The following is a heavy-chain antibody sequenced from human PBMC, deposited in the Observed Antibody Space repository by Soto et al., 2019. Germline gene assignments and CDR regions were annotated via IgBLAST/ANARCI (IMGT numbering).Heavy chain of an antibody. CDR1: GFIFSNYV. D-gene: IGHD3-10*01. CDR2: MSYDGTTK. CDR3: AREVLWSRYFDY. V-gene: IGHV3-30-3*01. Sequence: QVQLVESGGGVVQPGRSLRLSCAASGFIFSNYVMYWVRQAPGKGLEWVACMSYDGTTKYYADSVKGRVTISRDNSKNTLYLQMNSLRPEDTGVYYCAREVLWSRYFDYWGQGTLVTVSS. J-gene: IGHJ4*02.